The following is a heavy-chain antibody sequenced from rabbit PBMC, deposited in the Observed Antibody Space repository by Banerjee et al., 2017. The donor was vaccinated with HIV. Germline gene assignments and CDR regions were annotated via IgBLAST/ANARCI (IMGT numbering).Heavy chain of an antibody. J-gene: IGHJ6*01. CDR2: IHAADSENT. CDR1: GFSFSNNYY. V-gene: IGHV1S45*01. Sequence: QEQLVESGGGLVQPEGSLTLTCTASGFSFSNNYYMCWVRQAPGKGLEWIGCIHAADSENTYYTSWAKGRLTISKTSSTTVTLQMTSLTAADTATYFCARQTAYGGYAYAMDLWGQGTLVTVS. CDR3: ARQTAYGGYAYAMDL. D-gene: IGHD6-1*01.